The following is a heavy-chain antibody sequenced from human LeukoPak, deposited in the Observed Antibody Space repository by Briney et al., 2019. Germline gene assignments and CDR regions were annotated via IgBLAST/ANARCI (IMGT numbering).Heavy chain of an antibody. V-gene: IGHV3-9*01. CDR3: AKDIDLGGRYSYGYLFEVTAGMDV. Sequence: GGCLRLSCLASAFTVTVYALHWVRQAPGKGLAGVSAIRWHSGSIGYVDSAKGRFTSSRDNAKCSLYLQMNSLRADYTALYYCAKDIDLGGRYSYGYLFEVTAGMDVWGKGTTVTASS. J-gene: IGHJ6*04. CDR1: AFTVTVYA. D-gene: IGHD5-18*01. CDR2: IRWHSGSI.